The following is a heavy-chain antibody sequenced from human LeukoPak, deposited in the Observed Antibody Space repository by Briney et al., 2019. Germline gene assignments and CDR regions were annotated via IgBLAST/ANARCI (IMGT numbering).Heavy chain of an antibody. CDR1: EFTFSAYA. CDR3: TRDLGTEYNIFDY. J-gene: IGHJ4*02. V-gene: IGHV3-30*02. D-gene: IGHD3-9*01. CDR2: VRYGGNIK. Sequence: PGGSQRLSCAASEFTFSAYAMHWIRQAPGRGLERVAFVRYGGNIKYYADSAKGRFTISRDNSKNTLYLEMNSLRPEDTAVYYCTRDLGTEYNIFDYWGQGTLVTVSS.